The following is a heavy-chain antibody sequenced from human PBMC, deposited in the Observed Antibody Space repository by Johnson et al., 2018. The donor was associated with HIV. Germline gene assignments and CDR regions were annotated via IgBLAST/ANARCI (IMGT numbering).Heavy chain of an antibody. CDR2: ISWNSGSI. V-gene: IGHV3-9*01. J-gene: IGHJ3*02. CDR1: GFTFDDYA. CDR3: TTDSNVGVIAIRSGQGVVFDI. D-gene: IGHD2-21*01. Sequence: VRLVESGGGLVQPGRSLRLSCAASGFTFDDYAMHWVRQAPGKGLEWVSGISWNSGSIDYADSVKGRFTISRDNAKNTLYLQMNSLKTEDTAVYYCTTDSNVGVIAIRSGQGVVFDIWGQGTMVTVSS.